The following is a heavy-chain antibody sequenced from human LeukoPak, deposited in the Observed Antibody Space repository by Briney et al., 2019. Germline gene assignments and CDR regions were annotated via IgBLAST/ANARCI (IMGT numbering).Heavy chain of an antibody. CDR3: AREEADSGSYYVDY. CDR2: ISAYNGNT. Sequence: ASVKVSCKASGYTFTSYGISWVRQAPGQGLEWMGWISAYNGNTNYAQKLQGRVTMTTDTSTSTAYMELTSLRSDDTAVYYCAREEADSGSYYVDYWGQGTLVTVSS. J-gene: IGHJ4*02. V-gene: IGHV1-18*01. CDR1: GYTFTSYG. D-gene: IGHD1-26*01.